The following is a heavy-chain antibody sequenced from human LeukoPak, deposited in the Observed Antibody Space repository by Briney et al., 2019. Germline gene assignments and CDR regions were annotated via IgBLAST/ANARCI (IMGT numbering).Heavy chain of an antibody. CDR2: IYYSGSI. D-gene: IGHD3-16*01. Sequence: SETLSLTCIVSGDSITRNTYHWGWVRQPPGKGLEWIGTIYYSGSIYYNQSLRGRVALSVDTSKDQFSLKLTSVTAADTAVYYCGRLNTDWGFLFDSWGQGTLVTVSS. CDR3: GRLNTDWGFLFDS. CDR1: GDSITRNTYH. V-gene: IGHV4-39*01. J-gene: IGHJ4*02.